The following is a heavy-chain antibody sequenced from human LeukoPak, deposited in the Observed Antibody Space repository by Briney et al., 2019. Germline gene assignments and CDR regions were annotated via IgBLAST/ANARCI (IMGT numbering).Heavy chain of an antibody. Sequence: PSETLSLTCTVSGGSISSSGYYWGWIRQPPGKGLEWIGTIYYSGTTYYNPSLKSRATISVDTSKNQFSLNLSSVTAADTAVYYCARQKGNFDYWGQGTLVTVSS. V-gene: IGHV4-39*01. J-gene: IGHJ4*02. CDR3: ARQKGNFDY. D-gene: IGHD3-10*01. CDR2: IYYSGTT. CDR1: GGSISSSGYY.